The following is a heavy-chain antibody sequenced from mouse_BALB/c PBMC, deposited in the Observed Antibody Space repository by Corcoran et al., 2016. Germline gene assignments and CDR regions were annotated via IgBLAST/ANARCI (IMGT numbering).Heavy chain of an antibody. CDR3: AKWDWYFDV. CDR1: GFNIKDTY. J-gene: IGHJ1*01. CDR2: IDPANGNT. Sequence: EVQLQQSGAELVKPGASVKLSCTASGFNIKDTYMYWVKQRPEQSQEWSGRIDPANGNTKYDPKYQGKATITADTSSNTAYLQLSSLTSEDTAVYYCAKWDWYFDVWGAGTTVTVSS. D-gene: IGHD1-3*01. V-gene: IGHV14-3*02.